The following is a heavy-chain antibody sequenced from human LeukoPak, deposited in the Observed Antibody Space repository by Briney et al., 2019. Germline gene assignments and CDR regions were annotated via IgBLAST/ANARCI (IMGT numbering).Heavy chain of an antibody. V-gene: IGHV3-23*01. CDR2: INPSGGNT. CDR1: GFTFSSNP. D-gene: IGHD1-1*01. CDR3: ATTKQARRYLDY. J-gene: IGHJ4*02. Sequence: QPGGSLRLSCAGSGFTFSSNPLSWVRQAPGKGLEWVSAINPSGGNTYYADSVRGRFTISRDNSKNTLYLQMNTLRAEDTAVYYCATTKQARRYLDYWGQGTLVTVSS.